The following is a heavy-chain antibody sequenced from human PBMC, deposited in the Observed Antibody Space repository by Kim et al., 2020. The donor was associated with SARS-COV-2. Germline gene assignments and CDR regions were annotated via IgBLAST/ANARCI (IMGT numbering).Heavy chain of an antibody. J-gene: IGHJ5*01. Sequence: ESVKGRFTIYRDNTKNSLYLQMNSLTTEDTALYYCARDRTYYASGTYGLDSWGQGALVTVSS. D-gene: IGHD3-10*01. V-gene: IGHV3-43*01. CDR3: ARDRTYYASGTYGLDS.